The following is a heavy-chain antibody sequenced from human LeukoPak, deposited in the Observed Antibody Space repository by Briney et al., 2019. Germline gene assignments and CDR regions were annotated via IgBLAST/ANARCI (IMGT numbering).Heavy chain of an antibody. J-gene: IGHJ4*02. Sequence: GGSLRLSCAASGFTFSDHYMHWVRQAPGKGLEWVGRSRNKANSYTTEYAASVKGRFTISRDDSKDSMYLQMNSLKTEDTAVYYCARDTIDWGQGTLVAVSS. CDR3: ARDTID. CDR1: GFTFSDHY. V-gene: IGHV3-72*01. CDR2: SRNKANSYTT. D-gene: IGHD3-10*01.